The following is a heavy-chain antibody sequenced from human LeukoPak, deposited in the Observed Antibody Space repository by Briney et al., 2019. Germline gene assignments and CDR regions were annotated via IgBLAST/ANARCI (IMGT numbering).Heavy chain of an antibody. D-gene: IGHD4-17*01. V-gene: IGHV4-59*08. CDR1: GGSISSYY. J-gene: IGHJ4*02. CDR3: ARHRSGDLSFFDY. CDR2: IYYSGNT. Sequence: PSETLSLTCTVSGGSISSYYWSWIRRPPGKGLEWIGYIYYSGNTNYNPSLKSRVTLSVHTPKNQLSLKLSSVTAADTAVHYCARHRSGDLSFFDYWGQGALVIVSS.